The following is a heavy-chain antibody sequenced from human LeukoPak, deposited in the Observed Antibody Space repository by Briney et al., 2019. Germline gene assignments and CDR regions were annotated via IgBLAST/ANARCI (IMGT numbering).Heavy chain of an antibody. V-gene: IGHV3-30*02. D-gene: IGHD6-19*01. J-gene: IGHJ4*02. Sequence: HPGGSLRLSCAASGFTFSSYGMHWVRQAPGKGLEWVAFVRYDGSNKYYADSVKGRFTIPRDNSKNTLYLQMNSLRPEDTAVYYCAQEGRGYSSGWQFDYWGQGTLVTVSS. CDR1: GFTFSSYG. CDR2: VRYDGSNK. CDR3: AQEGRGYSSGWQFDY.